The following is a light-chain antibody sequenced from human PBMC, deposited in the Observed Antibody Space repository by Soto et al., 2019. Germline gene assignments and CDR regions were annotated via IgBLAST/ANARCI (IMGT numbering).Light chain of an antibody. Sequence: DFVMTQSPDSLAVSLGERATINCKSSQSVLYNSNNKNYLAWYQQKPGQPPRLLIYWASTRKSGVPDRFSGSGSGTDFTLRINSLQAEDVAVYYCQQYYGSPYTFGQGTKLEIK. CDR2: WAS. CDR3: QQYYGSPYT. CDR1: QSVLYNSNNKNY. J-gene: IGKJ2*01. V-gene: IGKV4-1*01.